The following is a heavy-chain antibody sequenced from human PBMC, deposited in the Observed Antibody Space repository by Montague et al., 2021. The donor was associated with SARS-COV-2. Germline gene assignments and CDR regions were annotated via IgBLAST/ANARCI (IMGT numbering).Heavy chain of an antibody. V-gene: IGHV3-30*19. J-gene: IGHJ6*02. CDR2: ISYDGSNK. CDR3: ARDLGSYYGMDV. Sequence: SLRLSCAASGFTFNNFGMHWVRQAPGKGLEWVTVISYDGSNKYYADSVKGRFTISRDNSKNTLYLQMNSLRAEDTAVYYCARDLGSYYGMDVWGQGTTVTVSS. CDR1: GFTFNNFG.